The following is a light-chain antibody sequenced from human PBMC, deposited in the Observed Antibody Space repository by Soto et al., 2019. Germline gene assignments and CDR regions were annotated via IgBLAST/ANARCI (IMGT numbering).Light chain of an antibody. V-gene: IGLV2-18*02. CDR3: TSYTNSDTVV. Sequence: QSVLTQPPSVSGSPGQSVTISCTGTSSDIGSYNRVSWYQQPPGTTPKLMIYEVKVRPSGVPDRFSGSKSGNTASLTISGLQAEDEADYYCTSYTNSDTVVFGGGTKLTVL. CDR1: SSDIGSYNR. CDR2: EVK. J-gene: IGLJ2*01.